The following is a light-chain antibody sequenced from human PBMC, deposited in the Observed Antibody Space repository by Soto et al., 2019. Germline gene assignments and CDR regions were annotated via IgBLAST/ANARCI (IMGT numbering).Light chain of an antibody. V-gene: IGKV3-20*01. Sequence: ENVLTQSPGTLSLSPGERATLSCRASQSVYSNYLAWYQHKPGQAPRVLIYAASSRATGIPDRFSGSGSGTDVTLTINRVEPEDFAVYYCQQYGTSPYAFGQGTKLEIK. CDR1: QSVYSNY. CDR3: QQYGTSPYA. CDR2: AAS. J-gene: IGKJ2*01.